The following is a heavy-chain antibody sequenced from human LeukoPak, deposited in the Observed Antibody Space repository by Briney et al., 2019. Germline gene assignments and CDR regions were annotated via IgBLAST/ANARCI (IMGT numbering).Heavy chain of an antibody. V-gene: IGHV1-2*02. CDR1: GYPFTGYY. D-gene: IGHD3-10*01. CDR2: INPNSGDT. Sequence: GASVKVSCKASGYPFTGYYMHWVRQAPGLGLEWVGWINPNSGDTDYAQKFQGRVTVTRDTSISTAYMELGRLRSDDTAVYYCARDQGEVLLWFGENPYYYYMDVWGKGTTVTISS. J-gene: IGHJ6*03. CDR3: ARDQGEVLLWFGENPYYYYMDV.